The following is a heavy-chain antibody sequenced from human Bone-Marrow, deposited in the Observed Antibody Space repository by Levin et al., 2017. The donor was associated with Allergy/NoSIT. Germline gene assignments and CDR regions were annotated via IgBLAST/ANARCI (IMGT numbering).Heavy chain of an antibody. V-gene: IGHV3-11*01. CDR1: GFTFSDYY. J-gene: IGHJ3*02. D-gene: IGHD2-21*02. CDR2: ISSSGSTI. Sequence: GGSLRLSCAASGFTFSDYYMSWIRHAPGKGLQWVSYISSSGSTIYYADSVKGRFTISRDNAKNSLYLQMNSLRAEDTAVYYCATSMVAYCGGDCYSRPFDIWGQGTMVTVSS. CDR3: ATSMVAYCGGDCYSRPFDI.